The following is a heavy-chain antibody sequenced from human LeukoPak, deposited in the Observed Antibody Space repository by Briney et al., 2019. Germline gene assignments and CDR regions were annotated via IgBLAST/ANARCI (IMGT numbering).Heavy chain of an antibody. Sequence: GGSLRLSCAASGLTFSFYSMNWVRQAPGKGLEWVSYISSSGSTIYYADSVKGRFTISRDNAKNSLYLQMNSLRAEDTAVYYCARDYGGSSPFDYWGQGTLVTVSS. CDR2: ISSSGSTI. D-gene: IGHD4-23*01. V-gene: IGHV3-48*04. CDR1: GLTFSFYS. CDR3: ARDYGGSSPFDY. J-gene: IGHJ4*02.